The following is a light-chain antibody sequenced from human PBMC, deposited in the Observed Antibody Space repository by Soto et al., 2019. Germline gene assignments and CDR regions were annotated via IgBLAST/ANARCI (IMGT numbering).Light chain of an antibody. Sequence: EIVLTQSPGTLSLSPGERATLSCRASQSVSSSYLAWYQQKHGQAPRLLIYGASSRATGIPGRFSGSGSGKDFTLTISRLEHEDVAVYYCQQYGSSLVTFGQGTKVEIK. CDR2: GAS. CDR1: QSVSSSY. J-gene: IGKJ1*01. V-gene: IGKV3-20*01. CDR3: QQYGSSLVT.